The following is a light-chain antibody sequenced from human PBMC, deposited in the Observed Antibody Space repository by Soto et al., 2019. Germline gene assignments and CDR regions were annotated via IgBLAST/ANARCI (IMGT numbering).Light chain of an antibody. V-gene: IGKV3-15*01. CDR1: QSVSVN. Sequence: EIVMTQSPATLSGSPGERATLSCRTSQSVSVNLAWYQQQPGQAPRLLIYGASITATGIPARFSGSGSGTEFSLTISSLQYEDFAVYYCHPYKNWPSSFGPGTKVQIK. J-gene: IGKJ3*01. CDR2: GAS. CDR3: HPYKNWPSS.